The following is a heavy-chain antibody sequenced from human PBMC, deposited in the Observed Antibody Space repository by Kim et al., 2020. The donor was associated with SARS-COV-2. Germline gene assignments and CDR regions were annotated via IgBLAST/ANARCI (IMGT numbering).Heavy chain of an antibody. CDR2: INHSGST. Sequence: SETLSLTCAVYGGSFSGYYWSWIRQPPGKGLEWIGEINHSGSTNYNPSLKSRVTISVDTSKNQFSLKLSSVTAADTAVYYCARLRHPSSMYYFDYWGQGTLVTVSS. J-gene: IGHJ4*02. D-gene: IGHD6-13*01. V-gene: IGHV4-34*01. CDR3: ARLRHPSSMYYFDY. CDR1: GGSFSGYY.